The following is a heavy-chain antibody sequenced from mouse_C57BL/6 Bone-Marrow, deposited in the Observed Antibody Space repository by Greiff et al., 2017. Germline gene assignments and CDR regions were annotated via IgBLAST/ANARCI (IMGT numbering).Heavy chain of an antibody. D-gene: IGHD2-12*01. CDR1: GFTFSDYG. Sequence: EVKLVESGGGLVKPGGSLKLSCAASGFTFSDYGMHWVHQAPEKGLEWVAYISSGSSTIYYADTVKGRFTISRDNAKNTLFLQMTSLRSEDTAMYYCAIRPGYAMDYWGQGTSVTVSS. CDR3: AIRPGYAMDY. J-gene: IGHJ4*01. CDR2: ISSGSSTI. V-gene: IGHV5-17*01.